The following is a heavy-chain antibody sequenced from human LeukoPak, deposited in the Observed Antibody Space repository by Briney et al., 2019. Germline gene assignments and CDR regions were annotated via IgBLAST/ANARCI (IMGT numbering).Heavy chain of an antibody. D-gene: IGHD6-19*01. V-gene: IGHV4-59*01. CDR2: IYYSGST. CDR1: GGSISSYY. Sequence: SETLSLTCTVSGGSISSYYWSWIRQPPGRRLEWIGYIYYSGSTNYNPSLKSRVTISVDTSKNQFSLKLSSVTAADTAVYYCARGTVIAVAAFDYWGQGTLVTVSS. CDR3: ARGTVIAVAAFDY. J-gene: IGHJ4*02.